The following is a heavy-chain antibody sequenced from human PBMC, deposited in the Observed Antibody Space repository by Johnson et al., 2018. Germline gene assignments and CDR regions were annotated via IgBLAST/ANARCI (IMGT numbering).Heavy chain of an antibody. CDR3: TRDRLVHIVLTTSFNSFDP. CDR2: IHWEGRDK. Sequence: EVQLVESGGGLAQPGPSLRLSCAGSGFTFHDHAMHWVRQAPGKGLEWVAGIHWEGRDKGYADSVGGRFTISRDNPRSSLYLQMTSLRPEDTALYSCTRDRLVHIVLTTSFNSFDPWGQGTLVTVAS. J-gene: IGHJ5*02. CDR1: GFTFHDHA. D-gene: IGHD6-19*01. V-gene: IGHV3-9*01.